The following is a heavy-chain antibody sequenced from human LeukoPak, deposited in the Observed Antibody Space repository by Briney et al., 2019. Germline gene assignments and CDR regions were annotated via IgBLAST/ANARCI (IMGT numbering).Heavy chain of an antibody. J-gene: IGHJ4*02. D-gene: IGHD3-16*02. CDR3: AKGAGDYVWGSYRY. CDR1: GFTFSNYG. Sequence: ESGGSLRLSCAASGFTFSNYGMGWVRQAPGKGLEWVSAISGSGGSTYYADSVKGRFTISRDNSKNTLYLQMNSLRAEDTAVYYCAKGAGDYVWGSYRYWGQGILVTVSS. V-gene: IGHV3-23*01. CDR2: ISGSGGST.